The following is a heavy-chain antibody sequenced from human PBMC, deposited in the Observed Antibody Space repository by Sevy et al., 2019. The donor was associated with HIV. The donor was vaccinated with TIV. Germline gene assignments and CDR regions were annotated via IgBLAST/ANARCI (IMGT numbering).Heavy chain of an antibody. CDR2: ISYDGSNK. J-gene: IGHJ4*02. CDR3: ARDLVAAAGTVDY. Sequence: GGSRRLSCAASGFTFSSYAMHWVRQAPGKGLEWVAVISYDGSNKYYADSVKGRFTISRDNSKNTLYLQMNSLRAEDTAVYYCARDLVAAAGTVDYWGQGTLVTVSS. V-gene: IGHV3-30*04. D-gene: IGHD6-13*01. CDR1: GFTFSSYA.